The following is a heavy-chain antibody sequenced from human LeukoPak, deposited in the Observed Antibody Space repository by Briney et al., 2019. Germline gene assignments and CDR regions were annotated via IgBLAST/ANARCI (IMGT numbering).Heavy chain of an antibody. CDR1: GGSISSYY. D-gene: IGHD2-2*02. CDR2: IYASGST. V-gene: IGHV4-4*07. Sequence: ETLSLTCTVSGGSISSYYWSWIRQPAGKGLEWIGRIYASGSTNYNPSLKSRVTMSVDTSKNQFFLKVSSVIVADTAVYYCARESGSYTYRSLDYWGQGTLVTVSS. CDR3: ARESGSYTYRSLDY. J-gene: IGHJ4*02.